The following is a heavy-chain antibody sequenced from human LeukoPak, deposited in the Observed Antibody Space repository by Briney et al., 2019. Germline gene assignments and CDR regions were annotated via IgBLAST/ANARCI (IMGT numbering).Heavy chain of an antibody. CDR2: ITWDGDNT. J-gene: IGHJ4*02. Sequence: GGSLRLSCAASGFTFDDYAMHWVRQPPGKGLEWVSLITWDGDNTYYTDSVKGRFTISRDNSKNSLYLQMNSLRAEDTALYYCAKGTSSWHEFDYWGQGTLVTVSS. CDR1: GFTFDDYA. CDR3: AKGTSSWHEFDY. V-gene: IGHV3-43D*03. D-gene: IGHD6-13*01.